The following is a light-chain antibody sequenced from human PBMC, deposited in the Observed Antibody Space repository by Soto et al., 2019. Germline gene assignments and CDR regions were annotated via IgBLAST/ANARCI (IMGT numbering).Light chain of an antibody. V-gene: IGKV3-15*01. J-gene: IGKJ3*01. CDR2: DAS. CDR1: QSVGSK. CDR3: QQYNNWPPFT. Sequence: EIVMTQSPVTLSVSPGERASLSCRASQSVGSKLAWYQHKPGQAPRLLIYDASTRATGFPARFSGSGSGTEFTLTISSLQPEDFAVYYCQQYNNWPPFTFGPGTKVDI.